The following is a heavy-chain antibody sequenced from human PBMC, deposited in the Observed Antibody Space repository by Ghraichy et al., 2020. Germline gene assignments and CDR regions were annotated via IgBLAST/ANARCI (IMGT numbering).Heavy chain of an antibody. CDR1: GGSFSGYY. CDR2: INHSGST. Sequence: SQTLSLTCAVYGGSFSGYYWSWIRQPPGKGLEWIGEINHSGSTNYNPSLKSRVTISVETSKNQFSLRLSSVTAADTAVYFCARGPFIGSVAALYYFDYWGQGTLVTVSS. J-gene: IGHJ4*02. D-gene: IGHD2-15*01. CDR3: ARGPFIGSVAALYYFDY. V-gene: IGHV4-34*01.